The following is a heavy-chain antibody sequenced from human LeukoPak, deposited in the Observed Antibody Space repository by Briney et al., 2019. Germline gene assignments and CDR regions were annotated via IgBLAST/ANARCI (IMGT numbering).Heavy chain of an antibody. CDR3: AKDDRPYCSSTSCYKAGTIDY. J-gene: IGHJ4*02. D-gene: IGHD2-2*02. CDR1: GFTFSSYG. CDR2: IRYDGSNK. V-gene: IGHV3-30*02. Sequence: PGGSLRLSCAASGFTFSSYGMHWVRQAPGKGLEWVAFIRYDGSNKYYADSVKGRFTISRDNSKNTLYLQMNSLRAEDTAVYYCAKDDRPYCSSTSCYKAGTIDYWGQGTLVTVSS.